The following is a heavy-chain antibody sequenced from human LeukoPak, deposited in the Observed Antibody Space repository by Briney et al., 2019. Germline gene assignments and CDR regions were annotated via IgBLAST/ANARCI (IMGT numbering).Heavy chain of an antibody. CDR3: ARHVAGWNNWFDP. CDR2: IYYSGST. CDR1: GDSISSNY. V-gene: IGHV4-59*08. J-gene: IGHJ5*02. D-gene: IGHD6-19*01. Sequence: SETLSLTCTVSGDSISSNYWSWIRQPPGKGLEWIGYIYYSGSTNYNPSLKSRVTISVDTSKNQFSLQLSSVTAADTAVYYCARHVAGWNNWFDPWGQGTLVTVSS.